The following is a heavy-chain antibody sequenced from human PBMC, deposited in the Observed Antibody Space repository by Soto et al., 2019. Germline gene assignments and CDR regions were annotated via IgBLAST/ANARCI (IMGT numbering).Heavy chain of an antibody. CDR3: ARDPPPDIVVVPADMPDYYYYYYMDV. D-gene: IGHD2-2*01. CDR1: GFTFSSYS. Sequence: EVQLVESGGGLVKPGGSLRLSCAASGFTFSSYSMNWVRQAPGKGLEWVSSISSSSSYIYYADSVKGRFTISRDNAKNSLYLQMNSLRAEDTAVYYCARDPPPDIVVVPADMPDYYYYYYMDVWGKGTTVTVSS. V-gene: IGHV3-21*01. CDR2: ISSSSSYI. J-gene: IGHJ6*03.